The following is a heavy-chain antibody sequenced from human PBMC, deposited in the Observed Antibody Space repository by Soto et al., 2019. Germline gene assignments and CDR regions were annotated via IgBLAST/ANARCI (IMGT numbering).Heavy chain of an antibody. CDR3: ARVLRPYYYYYGMDV. CDR1: GGTFSRYA. V-gene: IGHV1-69*13. CDR2: IIPIFGTA. J-gene: IGHJ6*02. Sequence: SVKVSCKASGGTFSRYAISWVRQAPGQGLEWMGGIIPIFGTANYAQKFQGRVTITADESTSTAYMELSSLRSEDTAVYYCARVLRPYYYYYGMDVWGQGTTVTVSS. D-gene: IGHD3-10*01.